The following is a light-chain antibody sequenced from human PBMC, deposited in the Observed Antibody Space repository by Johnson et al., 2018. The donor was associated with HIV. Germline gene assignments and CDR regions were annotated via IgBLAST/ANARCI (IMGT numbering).Light chain of an antibody. V-gene: IGLV1-51*01. CDR3: GTWYSTLDV. CDR2: DNN. Sequence: QSVLTQPPSVSAAPGQKVTISCSGSSSNIGNNYVSWYQQLPGTAPKLLIYDNNKRPSGIPDRFSGSKSGTSATLGITGLQTGDEADYYCGTWYSTLDVFGTGTKVTVL. CDR1: SSNIGNNY. J-gene: IGLJ1*01.